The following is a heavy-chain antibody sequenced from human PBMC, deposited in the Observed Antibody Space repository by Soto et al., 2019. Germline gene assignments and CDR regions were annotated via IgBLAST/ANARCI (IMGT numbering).Heavy chain of an antibody. Sequence: PGGSLRLSCAASGFTFSSYAMHWVRQAPGKGLEWVALISYDGSNKYYGESVNGRFTISRENSKSTVYLQMNSLRAEDTAIYYCAKGPLAVRQVADLDFWGQGTLVTVSS. V-gene: IGHV3-30*18. D-gene: IGHD6-19*01. J-gene: IGHJ4*02. CDR2: ISYDGSNK. CDR1: GFTFSSYA. CDR3: AKGPLAVRQVADLDF.